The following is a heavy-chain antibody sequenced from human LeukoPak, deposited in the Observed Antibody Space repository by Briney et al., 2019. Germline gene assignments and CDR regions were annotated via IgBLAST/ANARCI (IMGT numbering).Heavy chain of an antibody. CDR3: PRTGYSSGWDYYFDY. Sequence: PGGSLRLSCAASGFTFSSYAMSWVRQAPGKGLEWVSAISGSGDTTYYADSVEGRFTISRDNSKNTLYLQMNSLRAEDTAVYYCPRTGYSSGWDYYFDYWGQGTLVTVSS. CDR1: GFTFSSYA. V-gene: IGHV3-23*01. J-gene: IGHJ4*02. D-gene: IGHD6-19*01. CDR2: ISGSGDTT.